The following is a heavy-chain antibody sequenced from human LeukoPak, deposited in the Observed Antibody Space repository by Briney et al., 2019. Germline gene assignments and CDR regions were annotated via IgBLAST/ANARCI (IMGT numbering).Heavy chain of an antibody. CDR1: GYTFTGYY. CDR2: INPNSGGT. Sequence: ASVKVSCKASGYTFTGYYVHWVRQAPGQGLEWMGWINPNSGGTNYAQKFQGRVTMTRDTSISTAYMELSRLRSDDTAVYYCARPHYGSGSYYHFDYWGQGTLVTVSS. CDR3: ARPHYGSGSYYHFDY. V-gene: IGHV1-2*02. D-gene: IGHD3-10*01. J-gene: IGHJ4*02.